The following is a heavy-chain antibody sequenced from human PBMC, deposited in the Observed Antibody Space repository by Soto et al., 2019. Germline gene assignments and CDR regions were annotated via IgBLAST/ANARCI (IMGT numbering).Heavy chain of an antibody. Sequence: EVQLVESGGGLVQPGGSLRLSCAASGFTFSSYWMSWVRQAPGKGLEWVANIKQDGSEKYYVDSVKGRFTISRDNAKNPLYLQMNSLRADDTAVYYCARVRNRGYSYGLVDVWGQGTTVTVSS. V-gene: IGHV3-7*03. CDR1: GFTFSSYW. CDR2: IKQDGSEK. J-gene: IGHJ6*02. D-gene: IGHD5-18*01. CDR3: ARVRNRGYSYGLVDV.